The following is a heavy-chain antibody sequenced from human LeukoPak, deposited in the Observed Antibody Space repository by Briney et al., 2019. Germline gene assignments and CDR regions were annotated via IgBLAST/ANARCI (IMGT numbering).Heavy chain of an antibody. V-gene: IGHV4-59*01. CDR1: GGSISSYY. Sequence: SETLSLTCTVSGGSISSYYWSWIRQPPGKGLEWIGYIYYSGSTNYNPSLKSRVTISVDTSKNQFSLKLSSVTAADTAVYYCARYRGYYYYGMDVWGQGTTVTVSS. D-gene: IGHD3-10*01. CDR2: IYYSGST. CDR3: ARYRGYYYYGMDV. J-gene: IGHJ6*02.